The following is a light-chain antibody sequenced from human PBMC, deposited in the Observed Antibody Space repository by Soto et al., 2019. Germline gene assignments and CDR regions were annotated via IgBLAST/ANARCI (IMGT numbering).Light chain of an antibody. CDR3: QRYNNWPVYT. V-gene: IGKV3-15*01. Sequence: EIVMTQSPATLSVSPGEGATLSCRASQSVSSNLAWYQQKPGQAPRLLIFGAFTRATGIPARFSGSGSGTEFTLTISSLQSEDFAVYCCQRYNNWPVYTFGQGTKLEIK. J-gene: IGKJ2*01. CDR1: QSVSSN. CDR2: GAF.